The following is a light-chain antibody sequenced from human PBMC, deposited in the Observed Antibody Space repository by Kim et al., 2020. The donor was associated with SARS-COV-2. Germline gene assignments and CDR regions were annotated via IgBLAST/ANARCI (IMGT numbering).Light chain of an antibody. V-gene: IGKV1-5*01. CDR2: DVS. CDR3: QQDSTYPIT. CDR1: QRIGGW. Sequence: IQLTQSPSSLSASVGDRVTITCRASQRIGGWLAWYQQKPGKAPKLLIHDVSSVESGVPSRFSGSGSETEFTLTISSLQPDDFATYYCQQDSTYPITFGQGTRVEIK. J-gene: IGKJ5*01.